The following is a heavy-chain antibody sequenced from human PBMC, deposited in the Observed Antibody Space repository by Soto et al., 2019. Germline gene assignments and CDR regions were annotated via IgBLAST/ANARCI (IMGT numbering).Heavy chain of an antibody. CDR2: IYYSGIT. V-gene: IGHV4-61*03. J-gene: IGHJ5*02. CDR3: ATVSLTYWFDP. Sequence: QVQLQESGPGLVKPSETLSLTCSVSGGSVSSDSYYWSWIRQPPGKGLEFIGYIYYSGITNYNPSLKSRVSIPLVTSTDHFSLRLTSVTAADTAVYYCATVSLTYWFDPWGHRTLVTVSS. CDR1: GGSVSSDSYY.